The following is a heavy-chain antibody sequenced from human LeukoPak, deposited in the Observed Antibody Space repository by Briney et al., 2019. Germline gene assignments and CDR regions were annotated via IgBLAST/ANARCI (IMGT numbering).Heavy chain of an antibody. CDR1: GYTFTDYY. V-gene: IGHV1-2*02. D-gene: IGHD2-8*02. Sequence: ASVKVSCKASGYTFTDYYMHWVRQAPGQGLEWMGWINPNSGGTNYAQKFQGRVTMSRDTSTSAAYMELSRLRSDDTAVYYCARAAVVTGSTEPFDPWGQGTLVTVSS. CDR2: INPNSGGT. CDR3: ARAAVVTGSTEPFDP. J-gene: IGHJ5*02.